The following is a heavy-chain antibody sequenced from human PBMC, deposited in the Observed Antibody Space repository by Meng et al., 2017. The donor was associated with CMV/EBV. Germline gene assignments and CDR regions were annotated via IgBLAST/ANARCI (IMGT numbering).Heavy chain of an antibody. J-gene: IGHJ4*02. Sequence: QVQLVQSGAEVKKPGASVKVSCKASGYTFSSYGISWVRQAPGQGLEWMGWISGYNGQTKYAQKFQGRVTMTTDTPTSTAYMELRSLRSNDTAVYYCARAPIFSGGDCSHWGQGTLVTVSS. D-gene: IGHD2-21*02. V-gene: IGHV1-18*01. CDR1: GYTFSSYG. CDR2: ISGYNGQT. CDR3: ARAPIFSGGDCSH.